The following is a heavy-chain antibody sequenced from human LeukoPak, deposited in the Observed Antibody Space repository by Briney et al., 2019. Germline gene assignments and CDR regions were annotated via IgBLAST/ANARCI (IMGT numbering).Heavy chain of an antibody. J-gene: IGHJ4*02. Sequence: SETLSLTCTVSGGSISSSSYYWGWIRQPPGKGLEWIGSIYYSGSTYYNPSLKSRVTISVETSKNQFSLKLSSVTAADTAVYYCARDGIAVAGVGYWGQGTLVTVSS. V-gene: IGHV4-39*01. CDR2: IYYSGST. CDR1: GGSISSSSYY. D-gene: IGHD6-19*01. CDR3: ARDGIAVAGVGY.